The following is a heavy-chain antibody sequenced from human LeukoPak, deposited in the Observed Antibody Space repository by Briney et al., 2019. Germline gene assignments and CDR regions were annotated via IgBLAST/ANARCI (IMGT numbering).Heavy chain of an antibody. V-gene: IGHV1-69*05. CDR1: GGTFSRYV. CDR3: ARGPAAGNYFDY. CDR2: IIPIFGTA. J-gene: IGHJ4*02. D-gene: IGHD6-13*01. Sequence: GCSVTVSCKESGGTFSRYVISWVRQAPGEGLERIVGIIPIFGTANYAQKFQARVTITTDESTSTAYMELSSLRSVDTAVYYCARGPAAGNYFDYWGQGTLVTVSS.